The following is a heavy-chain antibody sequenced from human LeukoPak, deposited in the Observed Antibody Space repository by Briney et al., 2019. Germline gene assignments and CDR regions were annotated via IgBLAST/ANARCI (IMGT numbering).Heavy chain of an antibody. CDR2: IKSKTDGGTT. CDR3: TTGITMVRGVIHLIDY. D-gene: IGHD3-10*01. J-gene: IGHJ4*02. CDR1: GFTFSNAW. V-gene: IGHV3-15*01. Sequence: GGSLRLSCAASGFTFSNAWMSWVRQAPGKGLEWVGRIKSKTDGGTTDYAAPAKGRFTISRDDSKNTLYLQMNSLKTEDTAVYYCTTGITMVRGVIHLIDYWGQGTLVTVSS.